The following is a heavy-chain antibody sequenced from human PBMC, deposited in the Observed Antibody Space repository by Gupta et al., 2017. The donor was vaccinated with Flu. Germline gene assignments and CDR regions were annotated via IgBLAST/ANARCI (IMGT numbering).Heavy chain of an antibody. D-gene: IGHD5-24*01. J-gene: IGHJ4*02. CDR3: ARNRGWQQFDY. V-gene: IGHV3-7*01. CDR2: IAADDTVK. Sequence: EEQLVESGGGLVQPGGSLRLSCATPGFRFRSYWMDWVRQAPGKGLEWVANIAADDTVKNYADSVKGRFTISRDDAKASLYLQMNSLRDEDTGIYYCARNRGWQQFDYWGQGALVTVSS. CDR1: GFRFRSYW.